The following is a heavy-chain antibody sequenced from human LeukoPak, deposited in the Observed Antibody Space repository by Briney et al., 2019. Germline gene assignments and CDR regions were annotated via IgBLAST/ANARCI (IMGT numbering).Heavy chain of an antibody. J-gene: IGHJ4*02. D-gene: IGHD6-19*01. CDR1: GGTFSSYA. CDR2: IIPIFGTA. V-gene: IGHV1-69*13. CDR3: ARRGSSGWYSDY. Sequence: SVKVSCKASGGTFSSYAISWVRQAPGQGLEWMGGIIPIFGTANYAQKFQGRVTITADESASTAYMELSSLRSEDTAVYYCARRGSSGWYSDYWGQGTLVTVSS.